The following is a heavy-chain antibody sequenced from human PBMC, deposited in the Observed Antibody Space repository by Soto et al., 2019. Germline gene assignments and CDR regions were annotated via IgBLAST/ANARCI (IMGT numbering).Heavy chain of an antibody. Sequence: QVQLVESGGGVVQPGRSLRLSCAASGFTFSSYGMHWVRQAPGKGLEWVAVIWYDGSNKYYADSVKGRFTISRDNSKNTQXLQMNSLRAEDTAVYYCARGRCSSTSCYDYWYFDLWGRGTLVTVSS. D-gene: IGHD2-2*01. CDR2: IWYDGSNK. J-gene: IGHJ2*01. CDR3: ARGRCSSTSCYDYWYFDL. V-gene: IGHV3-33*01. CDR1: GFTFSSYG.